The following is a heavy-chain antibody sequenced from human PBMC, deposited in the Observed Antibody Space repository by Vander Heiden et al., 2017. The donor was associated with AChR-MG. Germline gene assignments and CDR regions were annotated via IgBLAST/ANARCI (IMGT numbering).Heavy chain of an antibody. J-gene: IGHJ4*02. V-gene: IGHV4-34*01. CDR3: ARDVHSSGYYPDY. D-gene: IGHD3-22*01. CDR2: INHSGST. CDR1: GGSFSGYY. Sequence: QVQLQQWGAELLKPSETLSLTCAVYGGSFSGYYWSWIRQPPGKGLEWIGEINHSGSTNYNPSLKSRVTISVDTSKNQFSLKLSSVTAADTAVYYCARDVHSSGYYPDYWGQGTLVTVSS.